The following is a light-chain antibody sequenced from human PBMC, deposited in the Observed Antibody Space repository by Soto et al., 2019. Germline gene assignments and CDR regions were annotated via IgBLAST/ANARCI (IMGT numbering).Light chain of an antibody. V-gene: IGKV3-20*01. CDR2: GGS. Sequence: EVVLTQSPGTLSLSPGERATLSCRASQSVSSNYFAWYQQKPGQAPRPLIYGGSTRATGIPDTFSGSRSGTEFTITISRLEHEDFAVYYCQQYGNSQWTCGQGTKV. CDR3: QQYGNSQWT. CDR1: QSVSSNY. J-gene: IGKJ1*01.